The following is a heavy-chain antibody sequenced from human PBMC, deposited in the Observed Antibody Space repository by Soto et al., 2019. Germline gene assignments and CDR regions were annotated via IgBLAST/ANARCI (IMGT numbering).Heavy chain of an antibody. CDR3: AKDRGSYGTLHWYLDL. CDR2: ISNDGSEQ. D-gene: IGHD3-10*01. CDR1: GFTFSRSG. Sequence: QGQLVESGGGVVQPRRSLRLSCAVSGFTFSRSGMHWVRQGPGKGLEWVAVISNDGSEQYYAESVKGRFTISRDNSKNTLYLQMNSLSAEDTAVYYCAKDRGSYGTLHWYLDLWGRGTLVSVSS. V-gene: IGHV3-30*18. J-gene: IGHJ2*01.